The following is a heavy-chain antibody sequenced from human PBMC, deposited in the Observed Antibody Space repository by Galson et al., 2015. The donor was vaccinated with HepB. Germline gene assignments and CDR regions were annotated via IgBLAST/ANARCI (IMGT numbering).Heavy chain of an antibody. CDR1: GFTFSSYA. V-gene: IGHV3-30-3*01. CDR2: ISYDGSNK. J-gene: IGHJ6*01. CDR3: ARDQYGMEV. Sequence: SLRLSCAASGFTFSSYAMHWVRQAPGKGLELVAVISYDGSNKYYADYVKGRFTISRDSSKNTLYLQMNSLRAEDTPVYYCARDQYGMEVWGQGTTVTVYS.